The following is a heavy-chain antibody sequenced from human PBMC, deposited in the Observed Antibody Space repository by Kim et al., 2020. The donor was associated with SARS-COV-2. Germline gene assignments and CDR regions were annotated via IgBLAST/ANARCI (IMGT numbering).Heavy chain of an antibody. Sequence: YCNPSLKSRVTISVDTSKNQFSLKLSSVTAADTAVYYCARPGGGMYYFDYWGQGTLVTVSS. CDR3: ARPGGGMYYFDY. J-gene: IGHJ4*02. V-gene: IGHV4-39*01. D-gene: IGHD3-10*01.